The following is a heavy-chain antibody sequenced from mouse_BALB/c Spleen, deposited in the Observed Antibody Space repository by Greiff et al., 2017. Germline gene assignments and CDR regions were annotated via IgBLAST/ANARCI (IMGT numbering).Heavy chain of an antibody. V-gene: IGHV1-7*01. CDR2: INPSTGYT. CDR1: GYTFTSYW. CDR3: ARWGGNYFDY. J-gene: IGHJ2*01. Sequence: VQLQQSGAELAKPGASVKMSCKASGYTFTSYWLHWVKQRPGQGLEWIGYINPSTGYTEYNQKFKDKATLTADKSSSTAYMQLSSLTSEDSAVYYCARWGGNYFDYWGQGTTLTVSS.